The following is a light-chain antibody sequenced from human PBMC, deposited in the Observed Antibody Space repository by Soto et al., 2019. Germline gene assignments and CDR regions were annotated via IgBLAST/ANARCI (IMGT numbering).Light chain of an antibody. CDR1: QSVNTKY. V-gene: IGKV3-20*01. J-gene: IGKJ3*01. Sequence: EIVLTQSPRSLSLSPGERATLSCRASQSVNTKYLAWYQQKPGQAPRLLISGVSSRATGIPDRFSGSGSGTDFILTISRVEPEDFAVYYCQQFGTSPLVTFGPGTNVDIK. CDR2: GVS. CDR3: QQFGTSPLVT.